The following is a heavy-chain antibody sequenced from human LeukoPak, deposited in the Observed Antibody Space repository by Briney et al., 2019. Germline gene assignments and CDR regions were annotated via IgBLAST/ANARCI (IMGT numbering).Heavy chain of an antibody. CDR1: GFTVSSNY. CDR2: IHSGGST. V-gene: IGHV3-66*04. Sequence: PGGSLRLSCAASGFTVSSNYMSWVRQAPGKGLEWVSVIHSGGSTYYADSVKGRFTISRDNSKNTLYLQMNSLRAEDTAVYYCARHIYGRQLDYWGQGTLVTVSS. J-gene: IGHJ4*02. CDR3: ARHIYGRQLDY. D-gene: IGHD2/OR15-2a*01.